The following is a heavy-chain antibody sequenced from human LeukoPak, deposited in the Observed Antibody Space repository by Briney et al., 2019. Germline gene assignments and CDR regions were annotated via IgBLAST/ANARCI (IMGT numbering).Heavy chain of an antibody. CDR2: INPSGGST. CDR3: ASVDTAAGTPFGH. V-gene: IGHV1-46*01. J-gene: IGHJ1*01. Sequence: ASVKVSCKASGYTFTSYYMHWVRQAPGQGLEWMGIINPSGGSTSYAQKFQGRVTMTGDTSTSTVYMELSSLRSEDTAVYYCASVDTAAGTPFGHWGQGTLVTVSS. D-gene: IGHD6-13*01. CDR1: GYTFTSYY.